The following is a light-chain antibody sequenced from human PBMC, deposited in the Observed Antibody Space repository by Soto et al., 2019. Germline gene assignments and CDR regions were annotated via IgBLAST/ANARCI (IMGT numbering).Light chain of an antibody. J-gene: IGKJ2*01. Sequence: EIVLTQAPATQSLSPGERATLSCRAGQSVGGDLAWYQQKPGQPPRLLIYDASNRATGIPARFSGSGFGTDFTLTISSLEPEDFAVYYCQHRTNWPPYTFGQGTKLEIK. CDR2: DAS. CDR1: QSVGGD. V-gene: IGKV3-11*01. CDR3: QHRTNWPPYT.